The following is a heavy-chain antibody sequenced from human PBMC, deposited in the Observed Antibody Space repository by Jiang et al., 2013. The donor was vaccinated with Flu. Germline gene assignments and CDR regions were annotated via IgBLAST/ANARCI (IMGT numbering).Heavy chain of an antibody. CDR3: ATMGYSSSSKFLDY. V-gene: IGHV4-39*07. CDR1: GDSITSSDHY. J-gene: IGHJ4*01. CDR2: MSYGGNT. D-gene: IGHD6-6*01. Sequence: VLLKPSETLSLTCTVSGDSITSSDHYWGWVRQPPGKGLEWIGSMSYGGNTYDNASLRSRVTISLDTSNNQFSLKLTSVTAADTAYYYCATMGYSSSSKFLDYWG.